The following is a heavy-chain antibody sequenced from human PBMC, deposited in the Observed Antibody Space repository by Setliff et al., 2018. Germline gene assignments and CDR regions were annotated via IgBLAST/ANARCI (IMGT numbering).Heavy chain of an antibody. CDR1: GYTFNNYG. Sequence: KVSCKASGYTFNNYGVAWVRQAPGQGLDWMGWVTIYNGNTKYAQNLQGRLTLSTDRSTSTVYMELGSLTTDDTAIYYCARVESMVRGKNILRHFDYWGQGTQVTVSS. D-gene: IGHD3-10*01. V-gene: IGHV1-18*01. J-gene: IGHJ4*02. CDR2: VTIYNGNT. CDR3: ARVESMVRGKNILRHFDY.